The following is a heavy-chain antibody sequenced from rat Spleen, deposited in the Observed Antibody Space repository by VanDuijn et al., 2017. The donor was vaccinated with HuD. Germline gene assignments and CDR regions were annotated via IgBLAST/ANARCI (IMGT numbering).Heavy chain of an antibody. CDR3: TRKYTTDYYWYFDF. J-gene: IGHJ1*01. CDR1: GFTFNNYW. D-gene: IGHD1-6*01. V-gene: IGHV5-31*01. CDR2: ITNTGGSI. Sequence: EVQLVESGGGLVQPGRSLKVSCVASGFTFNNYWMSWIRQAPGKGLEWIASITNTGGSIYYPDSVQGRFTVSRDNAQNTLYLQMNSLRSEDTATYYCTRKYTTDYYWYFDFWGPGTMVTVSS.